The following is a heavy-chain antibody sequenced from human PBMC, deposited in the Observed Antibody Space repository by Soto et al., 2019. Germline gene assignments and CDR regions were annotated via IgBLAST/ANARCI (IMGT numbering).Heavy chain of an antibody. Sequence: GGSLRLSCAASGFTFSSYAMSWVRQAPGKGLEWVSAISGSGGSTYYADSVKGRFTISRDNAKNSLYLQMNSLRAEDTAVYYCARVGLYSSSWYGAFDIWGQGTMVTVSS. CDR3: ARVGLYSSSWYGAFDI. CDR2: ISGSGGST. V-gene: IGHV3-23*01. J-gene: IGHJ3*02. D-gene: IGHD6-13*01. CDR1: GFTFSSYA.